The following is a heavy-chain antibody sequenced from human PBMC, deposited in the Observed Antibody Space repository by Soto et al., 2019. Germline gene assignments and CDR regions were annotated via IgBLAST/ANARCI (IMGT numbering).Heavy chain of an antibody. Sequence: QVQLVESGGGVVQPGRSLRLSCAASGFTFSSYGMHWVRQAPGKGLEGVAAIWYDGSNKYYADAVKGRFTISRDNSKNTLYLQMNSLRAEDTAVYYCARDPLNYYGSGSYYYYYYYMDVWGKGTTVTVSS. CDR2: IWYDGSNK. CDR1: GFTFSSYG. D-gene: IGHD3-10*01. CDR3: ARDPLNYYGSGSYYYYYYYMDV. V-gene: IGHV3-33*01. J-gene: IGHJ6*03.